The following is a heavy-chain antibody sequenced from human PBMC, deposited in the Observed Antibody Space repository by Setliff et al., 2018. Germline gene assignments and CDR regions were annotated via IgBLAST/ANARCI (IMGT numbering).Heavy chain of an antibody. CDR2: IHPADYDT. D-gene: IGHD2-15*01. V-gene: IGHV5-51*01. Sequence: PGESLKISCKVSGNGFTDLWIAWVRQTPGKGLEWMGIIHPADYDTRYSPSLQGQVTFSADRSISTAHLQWDSLKASDTAIYYCARVGTAGGYYFDFWGQGALVTVS. CDR3: ARVGTAGGYYFDF. CDR1: GNGFTDLW. J-gene: IGHJ4*02.